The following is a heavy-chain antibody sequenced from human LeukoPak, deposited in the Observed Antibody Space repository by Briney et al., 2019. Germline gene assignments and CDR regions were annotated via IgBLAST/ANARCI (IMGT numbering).Heavy chain of an antibody. CDR3: SRLRGYSYGYADY. J-gene: IGHJ4*02. CDR1: GFTFDDYA. V-gene: IGHV3-9*01. CDR2: ISWSSGNI. D-gene: IGHD5-18*01. Sequence: GRSLRLSCVTSGFTFDDYAMHWVRQAPGKGLEWVSGISWSSGNIGYADSVKGRFTISRDNAKNSLYLQMNSLRAEDTAVYYCSRLRGYSYGYADYWGQGILVSVSS.